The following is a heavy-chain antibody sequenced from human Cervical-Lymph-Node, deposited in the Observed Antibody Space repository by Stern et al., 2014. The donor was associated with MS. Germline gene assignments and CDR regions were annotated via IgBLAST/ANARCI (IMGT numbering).Heavy chain of an antibody. Sequence: VQLVESGAEVKKPGSSVKVSCKASGGTFNSYVISWVRQAPGQGLEWMGGFFTLVSTTHYAQKLQGRVTITADESRSTTYMELTSLRSDDTAVYYCARGGIGRSRLYYHFYGMDVWGQGTTVTVSS. CDR1: GGTFNSYV. CDR3: ARGGIGRSRLYYHFYGMDV. V-gene: IGHV1-69*01. J-gene: IGHJ6*02. D-gene: IGHD2-15*01. CDR2: FFTLVSTT.